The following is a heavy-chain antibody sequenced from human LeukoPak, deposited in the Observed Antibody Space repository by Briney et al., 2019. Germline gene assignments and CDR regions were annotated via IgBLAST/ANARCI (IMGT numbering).Heavy chain of an antibody. V-gene: IGHV3-30-3*01. CDR1: GFTFSSYA. CDR2: ISYDGSNK. Sequence: GGSLRLSCAASGFTFSSYAMHGVRQAPGKGLEWVAVISYDGSNKYYADSVKGRFTISRDNSKDTLYLQMNSLRAEDTAVYYCARLPYYYDSSGYWDHYYGMDVWGQGTTVTVSS. J-gene: IGHJ6*02. D-gene: IGHD3-22*01. CDR3: ARLPYYYDSSGYWDHYYGMDV.